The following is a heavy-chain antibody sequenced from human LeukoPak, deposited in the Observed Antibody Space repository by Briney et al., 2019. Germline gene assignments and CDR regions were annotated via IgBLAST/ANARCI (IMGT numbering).Heavy chain of an antibody. CDR3: ANTVGHYSHN. V-gene: IGHV3-7*03. CDR2: IHQDGSET. Sequence: GGSLRLSCAASGFTFTKYWMAWVRQAPANGLEWVASIHQDGSETHSIDSGRFTISRDNAKKSLYLQMNSLRDEVTAVYYCANTVGHYSHNWGQGTLVTVSS. D-gene: IGHD4-11*01. J-gene: IGHJ4*02. CDR1: GFTFTKYW.